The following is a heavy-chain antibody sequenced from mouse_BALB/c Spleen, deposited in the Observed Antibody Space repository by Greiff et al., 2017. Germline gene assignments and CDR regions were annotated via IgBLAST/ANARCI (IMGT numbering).Heavy chain of an antibody. Sequence: DVKLVESGGGLVKPGGSLKLSCAASGFTFSSYTMSWVRQTPEKRLEWVAYISNGGGSTYYPDTVKGRFTISRDNAKNTLYLQMSSLKSEDTAMYYCARHDGYYPFDYWGQGTTLTVSS. V-gene: IGHV5-12-2*01. CDR3: ARHDGYYPFDY. CDR1: GFTFSSYT. J-gene: IGHJ2*01. D-gene: IGHD2-3*01. CDR2: ISNGGGST.